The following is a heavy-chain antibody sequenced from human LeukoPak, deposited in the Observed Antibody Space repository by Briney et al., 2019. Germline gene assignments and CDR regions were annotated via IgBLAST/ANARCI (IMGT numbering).Heavy chain of an antibody. V-gene: IGHV4-34*01. CDR1: GGSFSGYY. D-gene: IGHD3-3*01. CDR2: INHSGST. J-gene: IGHJ3*02. CDR3: ARTLRFLSPDAFDI. Sequence: PSETPSLTCPVYGGSFSGYYWSWIRQPPGKGLEWIGEINHSGSTNYNPSLKSRVTISVDTSKNQFSLKLSSATAADTAVYYCARTLRFLSPDAFDIWGQGTMVTVSS.